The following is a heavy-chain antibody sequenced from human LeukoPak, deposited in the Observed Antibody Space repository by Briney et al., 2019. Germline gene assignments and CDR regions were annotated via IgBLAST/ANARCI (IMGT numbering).Heavy chain of an antibody. D-gene: IGHD6-19*01. J-gene: IGHJ4*02. CDR2: INWNGATK. V-gene: IGHV3-9*01. CDR1: GFTFGDYA. Sequence: GRSLRLSCAASGFTFGDYAMHWVRQAPGKGLEWVSSINWNGATKGYVDSVKGRFTISRDNAKNSLYLQMNSLRVEDTALYYCAKDTDSSGWRPLESWGQGTLVTVSS. CDR3: AKDTDSSGWRPLES.